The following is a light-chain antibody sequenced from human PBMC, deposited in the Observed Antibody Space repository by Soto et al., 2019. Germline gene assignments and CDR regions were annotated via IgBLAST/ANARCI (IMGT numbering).Light chain of an antibody. J-gene: IGLJ3*02. CDR1: TSSIGSYT. V-gene: IGLV1-44*01. CDR2: GHN. CDR3: ATWDDSLNGRV. Sequence: QSVLTQPPSASGTPGQRVTISCSGSTSSIGSYTVNWYQQLPGMAPKLLIYGHNQRPSGVPDRFSGSKSGTSASLAITGLQSEDEADYYCATWDDSLNGRVFSGGTKLTVL.